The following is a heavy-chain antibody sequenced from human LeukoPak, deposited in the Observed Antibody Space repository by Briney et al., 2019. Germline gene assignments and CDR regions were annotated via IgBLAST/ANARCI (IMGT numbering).Heavy chain of an antibody. J-gene: IGHJ3*02. Sequence: GASVKVPCKASGYTFTGYYMHWVRQAPGQGLEWMGWINPNSGGTNYAQKFQGRVTMTRDTSISTAYMELSRLRSDDTAVYYCARDWGIAARPGAFDIWGQGTMVTVSS. CDR3: ARDWGIAARPGAFDI. CDR1: GYTFTGYY. D-gene: IGHD6-6*01. V-gene: IGHV1-2*02. CDR2: INPNSGGT.